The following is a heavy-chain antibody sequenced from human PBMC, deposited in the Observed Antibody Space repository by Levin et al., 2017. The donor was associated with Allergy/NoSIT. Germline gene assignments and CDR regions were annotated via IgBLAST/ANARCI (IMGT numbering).Heavy chain of an antibody. D-gene: IGHD2-15*01. Sequence: GASVKVSCKASGYTFTGYYMHWVRQAPGQGLEWMGWINPNSGGTNYAQKFQGRVTMTRDTSISTAYMEMSRLRSDDTAVYYCARTQGYCSGGSCYLDYWGQGTLVTVSS. J-gene: IGHJ4*02. CDR1: GYTFTGYY. V-gene: IGHV1-2*02. CDR2: INPNSGGT. CDR3: ARTQGYCSGGSCYLDY.